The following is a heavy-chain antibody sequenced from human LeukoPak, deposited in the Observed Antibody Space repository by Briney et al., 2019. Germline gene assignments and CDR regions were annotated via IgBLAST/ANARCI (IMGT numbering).Heavy chain of an antibody. D-gene: IGHD5-12*01. CDR3: ARAYSGYENYYYYYYMDV. Sequence: GGSLRLXCAASGFTFDDYGMSWVRQAPGEGLEWVAGINWNGGNTGYVDSVKGRFTISRDNAKNFLYLQMNSLRAEDTALYYCARAYSGYENYYYYYYMDVWGKGTTVTVSS. CDR2: INWNGGNT. V-gene: IGHV3-20*04. CDR1: GFTFDDYG. J-gene: IGHJ6*03.